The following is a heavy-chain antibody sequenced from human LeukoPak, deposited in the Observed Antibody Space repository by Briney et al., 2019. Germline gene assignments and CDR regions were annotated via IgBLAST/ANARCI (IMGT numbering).Heavy chain of an antibody. CDR1: GFTFSSYA. V-gene: IGHV3-30*18. Sequence: GGSLRLSCAASGFTFSSYAMHWVRQAPGKGLEWVAVISYDGSNKYYADSVKGRFTISRDNSKNTLYLQMNSLRAEDTALYYCAKTVPDSSGWFGEDYFDYWGQGTLVTVSS. J-gene: IGHJ4*02. CDR3: AKTVPDSSGWFGEDYFDY. CDR2: ISYDGSNK. D-gene: IGHD6-19*01.